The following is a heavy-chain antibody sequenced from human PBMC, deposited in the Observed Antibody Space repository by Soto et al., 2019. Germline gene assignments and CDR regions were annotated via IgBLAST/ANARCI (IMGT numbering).Heavy chain of an antibody. V-gene: IGHV1-69*12. CDR3: AREKLTTVVTPPHFDY. Sequence: QVQLVQSGAEVKKPGSSVKVSCKASGGTFSSYAISWVRQAPGQGLEWMGGIIPIFGTANYAQKFQGKVTITAEGSTTTAHMELSSLGSEDTGVYYCAREKLTTVVTPPHFDYWGQGTLVTVSS. J-gene: IGHJ4*02. D-gene: IGHD4-17*01. CDR1: GGTFSSYA. CDR2: IIPIFGTA.